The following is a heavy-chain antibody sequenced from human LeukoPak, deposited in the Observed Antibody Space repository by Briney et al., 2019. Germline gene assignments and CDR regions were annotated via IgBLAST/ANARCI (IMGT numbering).Heavy chain of an antibody. CDR3: ARSAHYYYDSSGYYLFDP. V-gene: IGHV3-7*01. Sequence: GGSLRLSCAASGFTFSSYWMSWVRQAPGKGLEWVANIKQDGSEKYYVDSVKGRFTISRDNAKNSLYLQMNSLRAEDTAVYYCARSAHYYYDSSGYYLFDPWGQGTPVTVSS. D-gene: IGHD3-22*01. J-gene: IGHJ5*02. CDR2: IKQDGSEK. CDR1: GFTFSSYW.